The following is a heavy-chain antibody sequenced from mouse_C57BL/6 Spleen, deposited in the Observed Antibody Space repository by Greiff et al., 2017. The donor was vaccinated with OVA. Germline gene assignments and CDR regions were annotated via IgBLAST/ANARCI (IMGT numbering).Heavy chain of an antibody. J-gene: IGHJ2*01. CDR2: IDPSDSYT. Sequence: VQLQQPGAELVMPGASVKLSCKASGYTFTSYWMHWVKQRPGQGLEWIGEIDPSDSYTNYNQKFKGKSTLTVDKSSSTAYMQLSSLTSEDSAVYYCAKRSGSSSLDYWGQGTTLTVSS. CDR3: AKRSGSSSLDY. D-gene: IGHD1-1*01. CDR1: GYTFTSYW. V-gene: IGHV1-69*01.